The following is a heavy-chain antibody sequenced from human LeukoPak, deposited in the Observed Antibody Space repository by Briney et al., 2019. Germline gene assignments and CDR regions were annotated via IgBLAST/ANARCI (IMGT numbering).Heavy chain of an antibody. Sequence: GGSLRLSCAASGFTFNDYYTSWIRQAPGKGLEWLSYINIGGTNTHYADSVKGRFTISRDKAQKSLYLEMNNLRAEDTAVYYCATDGAGFDTWGQGVLVTVSS. CDR1: GFTFNDYY. J-gene: IGHJ5*02. CDR2: INIGGTNT. V-gene: IGHV3-11*01. CDR3: ATDGAGFDT.